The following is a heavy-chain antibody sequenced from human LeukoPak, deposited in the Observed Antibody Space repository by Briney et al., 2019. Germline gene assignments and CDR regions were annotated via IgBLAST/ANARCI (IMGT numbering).Heavy chain of an antibody. Sequence: SETLSLTCAVYGGSFSGYYWSWIRQPPGKGLEWIGEINHSVSTNYNTSLKSRVTISVETSKNQSSQKLSSGTAADTAFYYCARRKASKFGGGYYFDYWGQGTLVTVSS. CDR1: GGSFSGYY. D-gene: IGHD3-10*01. J-gene: IGHJ4*02. V-gene: IGHV4-34*01. CDR3: ARRKASKFGGGYYFDY. CDR2: INHSVST.